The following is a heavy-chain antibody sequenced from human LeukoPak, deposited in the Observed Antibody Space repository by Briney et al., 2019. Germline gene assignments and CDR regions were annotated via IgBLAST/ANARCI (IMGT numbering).Heavy chain of an antibody. CDR2: ISDSGSAI. J-gene: IGHJ4*02. Sequence: GGSLRLSCAASGFSISTFEMNWVRQAPGKGLEWVSYISDSGSAIQHADSVKGRFTISRDNAKNSLYLQMNSLRDEDTAVYYCARDLYYGGNYDYWGQGTLVTVSS. CDR3: ARDLYYGGNYDY. CDR1: GFSISTFE. V-gene: IGHV3-48*03. D-gene: IGHD4-23*01.